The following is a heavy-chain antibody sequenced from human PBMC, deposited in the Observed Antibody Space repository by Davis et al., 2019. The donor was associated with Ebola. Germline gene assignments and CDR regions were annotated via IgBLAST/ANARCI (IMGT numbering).Heavy chain of an antibody. J-gene: IGHJ4*02. CDR3: ARDPLPYYDFWSGYLDY. CDR2: INPSGGST. V-gene: IGHV1-46*01. D-gene: IGHD3-3*01. CDR1: GYTFTSYY. Sequence: ASVKVSCKASGYTFTSYYMHWVRQAPGQGLEWMGIINPSGGSTSYAQKFQGRVTMTRDTSTSTVYMELSSLRSEDTAVYYCARDPLPYYDFWSGYLDYWGQGTLVTVSS.